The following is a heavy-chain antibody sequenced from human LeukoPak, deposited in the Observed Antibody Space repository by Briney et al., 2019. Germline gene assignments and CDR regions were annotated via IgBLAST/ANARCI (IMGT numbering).Heavy chain of an antibody. V-gene: IGHV4-31*03. Sequence: SETLSLTCIVSGASVSRGGYYWSWIRQHPWKGLEWIGYIHYSGNTYYNPSLKSRVTISVDTSKNQFSLKLSSVTVADTAVYYCVKVGDVWTEPPGWGQGILVTV. J-gene: IGHJ4*01. CDR1: GASVSRGGYY. CDR2: IHYSGNT. CDR3: VKVGDVWTEPPG. D-gene: IGHD3/OR15-3a*01.